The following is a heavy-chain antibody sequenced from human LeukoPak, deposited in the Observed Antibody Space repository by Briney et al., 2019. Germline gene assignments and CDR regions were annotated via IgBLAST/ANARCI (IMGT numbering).Heavy chain of an antibody. V-gene: IGHV4-34*01. Sequence: SETLSLTCAVYGGSFSGYYWSWIRQPPGKGLEWIGEINHSGSTNYNPSLKSRVTISVDTSKNQFSLKLSSVTAADTAVYYCARGWCSGGSCPLVVDYWGQGTLVTVSS. CDR3: ARGWCSGGSCPLVVDY. D-gene: IGHD2-15*01. CDR2: INHSGST. CDR1: GGSFSGYY. J-gene: IGHJ4*02.